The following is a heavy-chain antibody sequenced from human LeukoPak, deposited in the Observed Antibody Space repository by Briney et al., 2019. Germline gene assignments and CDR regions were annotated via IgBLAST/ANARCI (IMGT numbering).Heavy chain of an antibody. Sequence: GGSLRLSCAASEFTFSNYWMHWVRQARGKWLVWVSRINSDGSSTDYAVPVKGRFTISRDNAKNTLYLQMNSLRAEDTAVYFCARQPRPRQYYYYGLDVWGQGTTVTVSS. CDR3: ARQPRPRQYYYYGLDV. CDR2: INSDGSST. J-gene: IGHJ6*02. D-gene: IGHD1-14*01. CDR1: EFTFSNYW. V-gene: IGHV3-74*01.